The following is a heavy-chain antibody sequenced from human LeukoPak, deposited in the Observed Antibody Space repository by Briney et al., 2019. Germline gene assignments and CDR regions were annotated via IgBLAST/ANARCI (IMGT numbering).Heavy chain of an antibody. CDR3: ARDGWNCGGDCYLGWFDP. CDR1: GFTFSSYA. D-gene: IGHD2-21*02. V-gene: IGHV3-64*01. J-gene: IGHJ5*02. Sequence: GGSLRLSCAASGFTFSSYAMHWVRQAPGKGLEYVSAISSNAGSTYYANSVKGRFTISRDNSKNTLYLQMGSLRAEDMAVYYCARDGWNCGGDCYLGWFDPWGQGTLVTVPS. CDR2: ISSNAGST.